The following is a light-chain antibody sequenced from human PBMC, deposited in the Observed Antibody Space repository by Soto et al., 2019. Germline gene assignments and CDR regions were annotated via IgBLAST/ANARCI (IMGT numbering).Light chain of an antibody. CDR3: QQYGSSPLT. CDR1: QSVSSN. CDR2: GAS. J-gene: IGKJ3*01. Sequence: VLSKSPATLSVSPGERATLSCRASQSVSSNLAWYQQKPVQAPRLLIYGASSRATGIPDRFSGSGSGTDFTLTISRLEPEDFAVYYCQQYGSSPLTFGPGTKVDI. V-gene: IGKV3-20*01.